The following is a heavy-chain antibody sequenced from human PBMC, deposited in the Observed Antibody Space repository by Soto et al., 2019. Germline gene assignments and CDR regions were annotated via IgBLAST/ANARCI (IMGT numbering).Heavy chain of an antibody. Sequence: GGSLRLSCAASGFTFSNYWMSWVRQAPGKGLEWVANIKQDESEKYYVDSVKGRFTISRDNAKNSLYLQMSSLRAEDTAMYYCARALWTTAYWGRGTLVTVSS. CDR3: ARALWTTAY. D-gene: IGHD1-1*01. CDR1: GFTFSNYW. CDR2: IKQDESEK. V-gene: IGHV3-7*05. J-gene: IGHJ4*02.